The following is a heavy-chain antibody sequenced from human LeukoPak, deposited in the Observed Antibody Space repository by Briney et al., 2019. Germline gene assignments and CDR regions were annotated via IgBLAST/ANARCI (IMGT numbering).Heavy chain of an antibody. CDR2: ISSSSTYM. Sequence: KPGGSLRLSCAASGFTFSTYSLNWVRQAPGKGLERVSSISSSSTYMYYADSVKGRFTISRDNAKNSLYLQMNSLRAEDTAVYYCARGGYDILTGPQYWGQGTLVTVSS. CDR3: ARGGYDILTGPQY. V-gene: IGHV3-21*01. J-gene: IGHJ4*02. D-gene: IGHD3-9*01. CDR1: GFTFSTYS.